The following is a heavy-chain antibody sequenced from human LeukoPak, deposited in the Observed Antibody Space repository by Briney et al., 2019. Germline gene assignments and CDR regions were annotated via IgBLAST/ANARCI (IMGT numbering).Heavy chain of an antibody. V-gene: IGHV1-69*13. Sequence: ASVKVSCKASGGTFSSYAISWVRQAPGQGLEWMGGIIPIFGTANYAQKFQGRVTITADESTSTAYMELSSLRSEDTAVYYCAGSNGYRSSWTRISFDYWGQGTLVTVSS. CDR1: GGTFSSYA. J-gene: IGHJ4*02. CDR2: IIPIFGTA. D-gene: IGHD6-13*01. CDR3: AGSNGYRSSWTRISFDY.